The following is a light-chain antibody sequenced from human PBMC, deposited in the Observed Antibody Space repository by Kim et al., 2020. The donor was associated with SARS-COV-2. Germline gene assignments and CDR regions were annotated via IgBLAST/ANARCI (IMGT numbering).Light chain of an antibody. CDR2: AAS. CDR3: QQYYSDSWT. V-gene: IGKV1-8*01. J-gene: IGKJ1*01. Sequence: ASTGDRVTITCRASQGISSYLAWYQQKPGKAPNLLIYAASTLQSGVPSRFSGSGSGTDFTLTINCLQSEDFATYYCQQYYSDSWTFGQGTKVDIK. CDR1: QGISSY.